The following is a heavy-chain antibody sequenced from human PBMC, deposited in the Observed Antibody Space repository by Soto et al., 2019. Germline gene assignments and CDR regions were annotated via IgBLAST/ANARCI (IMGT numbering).Heavy chain of an antibody. Sequence: SGTLSLTSTVSGVSPSTDYWNWIRQPPGKGLEWVGYIYSSGATNYNPSLESRVTMSIDTSKNQFSLKLTSVTAADTAVYYCATFRPSYSDFWNGYAGGFDFWGQGTLVTVSS. D-gene: IGHD3-3*01. CDR2: IYSSGAT. CDR1: GVSPSTDY. V-gene: IGHV4-59*01. J-gene: IGHJ4*02. CDR3: ATFRPSYSDFWNGYAGGFDF.